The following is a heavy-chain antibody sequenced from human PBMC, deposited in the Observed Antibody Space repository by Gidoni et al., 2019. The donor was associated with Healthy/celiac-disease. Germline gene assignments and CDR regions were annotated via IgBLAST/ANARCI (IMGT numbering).Heavy chain of an antibody. CDR2: INSDGSST. J-gene: IGHJ6*02. D-gene: IGHD6-19*01. Sequence: EVQLVESGGGLVQPGGSLRLSCAASGFTFSSYWMHWVRQAPGKGLVWVSRINSDGSSTSYADSVKGRFTISRDNAKNTLYLQMNSLRAEDTAVYYCARDPDRGLGRPYSSGWEHYYYYGMDVWGQGTTVTVSS. V-gene: IGHV3-74*01. CDR3: ARDPDRGLGRPYSSGWEHYYYYGMDV. CDR1: GFTFSSYW.